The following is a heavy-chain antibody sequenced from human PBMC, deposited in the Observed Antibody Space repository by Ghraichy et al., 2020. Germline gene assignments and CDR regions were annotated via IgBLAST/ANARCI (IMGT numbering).Heavy chain of an antibody. V-gene: IGHV1-18*04. J-gene: IGHJ3*02. CDR2: ISAYNGNT. CDR1: GYNFISHG. Sequence: ASVKVSCKASGYNFISHGISWIRQAPGQGLEWMGWISAYNGNTKYEQKVQGRVTMTKDTSTSTVYMEVRSLRPDDSAIYYCARGMGATPARAFDIWGQGTMVTVSS. D-gene: IGHD1-26*01. CDR3: ARGMGATPARAFDI.